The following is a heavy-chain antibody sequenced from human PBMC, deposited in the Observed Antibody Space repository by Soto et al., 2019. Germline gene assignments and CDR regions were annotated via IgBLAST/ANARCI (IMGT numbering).Heavy chain of an antibody. CDR1: GYTFTGYY. CDR3: ARGGGVVVPAAMIFYYYMDV. J-gene: IGHJ6*03. Sequence: ASVKVSCKASGYTFTGYYMHWVRQAPGQGLEWMGWINPNSGGTNYAQKFQGWVTMTRDTSISTAYMELSRLRSDDTAVYYCARGGGVVVPAAMIFYYYMDVWGKGTTVTVSS. D-gene: IGHD2-2*01. CDR2: INPNSGGT. V-gene: IGHV1-2*04.